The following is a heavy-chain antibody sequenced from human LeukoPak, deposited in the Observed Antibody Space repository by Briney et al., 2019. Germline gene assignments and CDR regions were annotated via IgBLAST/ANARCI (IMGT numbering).Heavy chain of an antibody. J-gene: IGHJ2*01. CDR1: GFTFSTYS. Sequence: GGSLRLSCAASGFTFSTYSMNWVRQAPGKGLEWISHISTSSTTIYYADSVKGRFTISRDNAKNSLYLQMSSLGDEDTAIYYCTRDAGYGDAVRWHFDLWGRGTLVTVSS. CDR3: TRDAGYGDAVRWHFDL. D-gene: IGHD4-17*01. V-gene: IGHV3-48*02. CDR2: ISTSSTTI.